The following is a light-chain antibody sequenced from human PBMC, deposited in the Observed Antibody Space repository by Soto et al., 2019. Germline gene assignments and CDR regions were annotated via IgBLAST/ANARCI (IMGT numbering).Light chain of an antibody. CDR3: QQYNTPPLT. V-gene: IGKV1-5*03. J-gene: IGKJ3*01. CDR2: KAS. Sequence: DIQMTQSPSTLSASVGDRVTITCRASQSISSWLAWYQQKPGKAPKLLIYKASSLESGVPSRFSGSGSGTEFTLTISGLQPDDFATYYCQQYNTPPLTFGPGTKVDIK. CDR1: QSISSW.